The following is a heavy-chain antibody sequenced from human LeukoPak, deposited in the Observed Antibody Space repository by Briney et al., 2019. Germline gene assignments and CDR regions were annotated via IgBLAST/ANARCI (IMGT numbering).Heavy chain of an antibody. CDR3: AKAPRAAAGTYNGMDV. J-gene: IGHJ6*02. V-gene: IGHV3-23*01. CDR2: ISGSGGST. D-gene: IGHD6-13*01. Sequence: HTGGSLSLSCAASGFTFSSYAMSWVRQAPGKGLEWVSAISGSGGSTYYADSVKGRFTISRDNSKNTPYLQMNSLRAEDTAVYYCAKAPRAAAGTYNGMDVWGQGTTVTVSS. CDR1: GFTFSSYA.